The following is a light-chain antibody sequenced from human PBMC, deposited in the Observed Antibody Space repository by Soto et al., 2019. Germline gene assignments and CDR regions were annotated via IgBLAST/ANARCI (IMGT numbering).Light chain of an antibody. CDR3: CSYAGGSTYV. Sequence: QSVLTQPASVSGSPGQPITISCTGTSSDVGNFNLVSWYQQHPGKAPKLIIYEANKRPSGVSSRFSGSKSGNTASLTISGLRSEDEADYHCCSYAGGSTYVFGTGTKLTVL. CDR1: SSDVGNFNL. J-gene: IGLJ1*01. CDR2: EAN. V-gene: IGLV2-23*01.